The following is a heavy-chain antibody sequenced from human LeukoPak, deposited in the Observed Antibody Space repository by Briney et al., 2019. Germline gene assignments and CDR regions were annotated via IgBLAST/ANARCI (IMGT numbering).Heavy chain of an antibody. CDR1: GFTFDDYA. V-gene: IGHV3-9*01. CDR2: ISWNSGSI. D-gene: IGHD3-22*01. CDR3: ARDTYYYDSSGYWLIDY. J-gene: IGHJ4*02. Sequence: PGGSLRLSCAASGFTFDDYAMHWVRQAPGKGLEWVSGISWNSGSIGYADSVKGRFTISRDNAKNSLYLQMNSLRAEDTAVYYCARDTYYYDSSGYWLIDYWGQGTLVTVSS.